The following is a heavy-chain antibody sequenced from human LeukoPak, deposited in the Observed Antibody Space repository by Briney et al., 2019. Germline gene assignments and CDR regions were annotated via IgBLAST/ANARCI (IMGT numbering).Heavy chain of an antibody. CDR1: GGSISSSSYY. CDR2: IYYSGST. D-gene: IGHD3-9*01. J-gene: IGHJ4*02. CDR3: AREENLLRYFD. V-gene: IGHV4-39*07. Sequence: SETLSLTCTVSGGSISSSSYYWGWIRQPPGKGLEWIGSIYYSGSTYYNPSLKSRVTISVDTSKNQFSLKLSSVTAADTAVYYCAREENLLRYFDWGQGTLVTVSS.